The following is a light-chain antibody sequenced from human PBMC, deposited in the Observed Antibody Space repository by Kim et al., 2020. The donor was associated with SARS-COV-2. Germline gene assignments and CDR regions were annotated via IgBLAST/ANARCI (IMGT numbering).Light chain of an antibody. CDR1: QSISSNY. Sequence: IVLTQSPGTLSLSPGERATLSCRASQSISSNYLAWYQHKPGQAPRLLIYDASNRATGIPDRFSGSGSGTDFTLTVSRLEPEDFAVYYCQQYGSSPPLSFGQGTRLEIK. J-gene: IGKJ5*01. CDR3: QQYGSSPPLS. V-gene: IGKV3-20*01. CDR2: DAS.